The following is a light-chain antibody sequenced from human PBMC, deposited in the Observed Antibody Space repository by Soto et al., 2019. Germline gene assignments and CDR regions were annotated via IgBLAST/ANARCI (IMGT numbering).Light chain of an antibody. J-gene: IGKJ5*01. CDR3: QHYNSLPIT. CDR1: QDIRFY. V-gene: IGKV1-33*01. CDR2: DAS. Sequence: IQMTQSPSSLSASLGDRVTITCQASQDIRFYLNWYQHKTGQAPKLLIYDASQLETGVPSKFSGSGSGTDFTFTINNLQAEDIGTYYCQHYNSLPITFGQGTRLENK.